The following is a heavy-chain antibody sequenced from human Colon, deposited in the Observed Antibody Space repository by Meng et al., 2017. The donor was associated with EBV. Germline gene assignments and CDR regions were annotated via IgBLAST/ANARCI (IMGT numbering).Heavy chain of an antibody. CDR2: IIHGGSP. V-gene: IGHV4-34*01. CDR1: GGSLSGAY. D-gene: IGHD3-10*01. CDR3: LRGSGGSV. Sequence: QVQLQQWGAGLLKPSXTLSLTCAVNGGSLSGAYWNWIRQPPGKGLEWIGEIIHGGSPSYNPSLKSRVSMSIDKSKNQFSLKLTSVTAADTAVYHCLRGSGGSVWGQGTLVTVSS. J-gene: IGHJ1*01.